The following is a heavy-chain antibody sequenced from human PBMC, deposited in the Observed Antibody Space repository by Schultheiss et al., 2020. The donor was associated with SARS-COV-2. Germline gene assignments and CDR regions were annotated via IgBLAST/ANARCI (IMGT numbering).Heavy chain of an antibody. CDR2: VYHSGST. J-gene: IGHJ4*02. CDR3: ARESGYSYGSQSVFDY. D-gene: IGHD5-18*01. V-gene: IGHV4-61*01. Sequence: SETLSLTCSVSGGSVSSGSYYWTWIRQPPGKGLEWIGFVYHSGSTNYNPSLKSRVTISLDTSKNQFSLKLSSVTAADTAVYYCARESGYSYGSQSVFDYWGQGNLVTVSS. CDR1: GGSVSSGSYY.